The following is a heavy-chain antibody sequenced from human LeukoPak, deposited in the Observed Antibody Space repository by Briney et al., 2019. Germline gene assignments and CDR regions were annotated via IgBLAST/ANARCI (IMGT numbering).Heavy chain of an antibody. D-gene: IGHD2-2*01. Sequence: PGGSLRLSCAASGLSFSSFAMSWVRQGPGKGLEWVAVIWYDGSNKYYADSVKGRFTISRDNSKNTLYLQMNSLRAEDTAVYYCARGGGYCSSTSCSYYYYYMDVWGKGTTVTVSS. J-gene: IGHJ6*03. CDR1: GLSFSSFA. CDR2: IWYDGSNK. CDR3: ARGGGYCSSTSCSYYYYYMDV. V-gene: IGHV3-33*01.